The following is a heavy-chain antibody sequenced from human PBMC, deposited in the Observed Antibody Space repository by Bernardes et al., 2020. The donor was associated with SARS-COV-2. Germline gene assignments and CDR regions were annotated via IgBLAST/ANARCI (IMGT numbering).Heavy chain of an antibody. J-gene: IGHJ4*02. CDR1: GFTFNSYS. V-gene: IGHV3-48*02. CDR3: ARDGFHDASGYYWYFDY. D-gene: IGHD3-22*01. Sequence: GGSLRLSCVASGFTFNSYSMNWVRQAPGKGLEWVSYISFSGDTIYYADSVKGRFTISRDNANNSLYLQMNSLRDEDTAVYYCARDGFHDASGYYWYFDYWGQGGLVTVSS. CDR2: ISFSGDTI.